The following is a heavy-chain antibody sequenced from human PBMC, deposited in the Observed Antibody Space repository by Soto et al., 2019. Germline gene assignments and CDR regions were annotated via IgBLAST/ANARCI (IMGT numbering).Heavy chain of an antibody. CDR2: INPNSGGT. Sequence: ASVKVSCKASGYTFTGYYMHWVRQAPGQGLEWMGWINPNSGGTNYAQKFQGWVTMTRDTSISTAYMELNSLKTEDTAVYYCTTDGEGGPAHWGQGTLVTVSS. V-gene: IGHV1-2*04. CDR1: GYTFTGYY. D-gene: IGHD2-15*01. J-gene: IGHJ4*02. CDR3: TTDGEGGPAH.